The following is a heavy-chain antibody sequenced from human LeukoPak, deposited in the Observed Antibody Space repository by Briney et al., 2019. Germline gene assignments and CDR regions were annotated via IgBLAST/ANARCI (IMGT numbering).Heavy chain of an antibody. D-gene: IGHD3-16*01. CDR2: IHYGGTT. J-gene: IGHJ4*02. Sequence: SSETLSLTCTVSGGSIGSGYYWAWIRPPPGKGLEWIGSIHYGGTTHYNPSLQSRVTISADTSKNQFALDLRSVTAADTAVYYCTRDIGAFVSDFWGQGTLVTVSS. CDR1: GGSIGSGYY. CDR3: TRDIGAFVSDF. V-gene: IGHV4-39*02.